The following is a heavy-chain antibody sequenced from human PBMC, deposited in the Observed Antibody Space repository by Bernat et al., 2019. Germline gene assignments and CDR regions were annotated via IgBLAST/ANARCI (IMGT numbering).Heavy chain of an antibody. CDR3: ARGVVVPAAINYYYYMDV. J-gene: IGHJ6*03. D-gene: IGHD2-2*01. V-gene: IGHV1-69*01. CDR1: GGTFSSYA. CDR2: IIPIFGTA. Sequence: QVQLVQSGAEVKKPGSSVKVSCKASGGTFSSYAISWVRQAPGQGLEWMGGIIPIFGTANYAQKFQDRVTSSADESTSTAYMELSGQRSEDTAVYYCARGVVVPAAINYYYYMDVWGKGTTVTVSS.